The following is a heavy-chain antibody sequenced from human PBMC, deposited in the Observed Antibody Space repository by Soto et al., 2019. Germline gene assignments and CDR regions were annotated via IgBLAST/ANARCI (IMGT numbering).Heavy chain of an antibody. J-gene: IGHJ6*02. CDR2: IWYDGSNK. V-gene: IGHV3-33*01. CDR3: ARARGSGSYYTYYYGMDV. D-gene: IGHD3-10*01. Sequence: PGGSLRLSCAASGFTFSSYGMHWVRQAPGKGLEWVAVIWYDGSNKYYADSVKGRFTISRDNSKNTLYLQMNSLRAEDTAVYYCARARGSGSYYTYYYGMDVWGQGTTVTVSS. CDR1: GFTFSSYG.